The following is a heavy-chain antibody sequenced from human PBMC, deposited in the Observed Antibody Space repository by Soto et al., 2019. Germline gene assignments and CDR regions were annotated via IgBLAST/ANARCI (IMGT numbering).Heavy chain of an antibody. CDR3: ARARGYSYGLVY. D-gene: IGHD5-18*01. Sequence: GGSLRLSCAASGFTVSSNYMSWVRQAPGKGLEWVSVIYSGGSTYYADSVKGRFTTSRDNSKNTLYLQMNSLRAEDTAVYYCARARGYSYGLVYWGQGTLVTVSS. J-gene: IGHJ4*02. CDR1: GFTVSSNY. V-gene: IGHV3-53*01. CDR2: IYSGGST.